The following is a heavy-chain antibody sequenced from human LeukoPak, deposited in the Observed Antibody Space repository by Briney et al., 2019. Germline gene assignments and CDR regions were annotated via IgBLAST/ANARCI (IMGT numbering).Heavy chain of an antibody. Sequence: SETLSLTXTVSGGSICSYYWSWIRQTPGKGLEWIGYIYYSGSTNYNPSLKSRVTISVDTSKNQFSLKLSSVTAADTAVYYCARGGSYDAFDIWGQGTMVTVSS. J-gene: IGHJ3*02. CDR2: IYYSGST. CDR1: GGSICSYY. D-gene: IGHD1-26*01. V-gene: IGHV4-59*01. CDR3: ARGGSYDAFDI.